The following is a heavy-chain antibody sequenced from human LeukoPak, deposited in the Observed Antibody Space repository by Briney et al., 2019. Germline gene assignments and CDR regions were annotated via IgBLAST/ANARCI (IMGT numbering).Heavy chain of an antibody. V-gene: IGHV3-7*01. D-gene: IGHD6-6*01. J-gene: IGHJ6*03. CDR2: IKQDGSEK. CDR1: GFTFSSYW. Sequence: GGSLRLSCEASGFTFSSYWMSWVRQAPGKGLEWVANIKQDGSEKYYVDSVKGRFTISRDNAKNSLYLQMNSLRAEDTAVYYCASSIAARPTYYYMDVWGKGTTVTVSS. CDR3: ASSIAARPTYYYMDV.